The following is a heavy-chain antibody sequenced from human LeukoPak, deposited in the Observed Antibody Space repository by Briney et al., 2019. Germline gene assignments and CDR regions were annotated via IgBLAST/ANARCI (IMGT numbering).Heavy chain of an antibody. CDR3: ARETYCGGDCYSSM. V-gene: IGHV4-34*01. CDR1: GGSFSGYY. Sequence: PSQTLSLTCAVYGGSFSGYYWSWIRQPPGKGLEWIGEINHSGSTNYNPSLKSRVTISVDTSKNQFSLKLSSVTAADTAVYYCARETYCGGDCYSSMWGQGTLVTVSS. CDR2: INHSGST. J-gene: IGHJ4*02. D-gene: IGHD2-21*02.